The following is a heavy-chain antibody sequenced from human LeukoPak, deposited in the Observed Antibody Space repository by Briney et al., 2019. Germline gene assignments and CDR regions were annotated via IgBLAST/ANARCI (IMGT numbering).Heavy chain of an antibody. CDR2: ISYDGSNK. V-gene: IGHV3-30-3*01. Sequence: PGRSLPLSCAASGFTFSSYAMHWVRQAPGKGLEWVAVISYDGSNKYYADSVKGRFTISRDNSKNTLYLQMNSLRAEDTAVYYCARVRSSGWTEYYYYGMDVWGQGTTVTVSS. CDR3: ARVRSSGWTEYYYYGMDV. CDR1: GFTFSSYA. J-gene: IGHJ6*02. D-gene: IGHD6-19*01.